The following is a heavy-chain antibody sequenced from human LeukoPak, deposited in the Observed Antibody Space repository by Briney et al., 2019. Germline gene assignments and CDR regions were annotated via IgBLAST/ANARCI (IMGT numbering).Heavy chain of an antibody. V-gene: IGHV3-7*01. Sequence: RGSLRLSCAASGFTFSSYWMSWVRQAPGKGLEWVANIEQDGSEKYYVDSVKGRFTISRDNAKNSLYLQMNSLRAEDTAVYYCARVLIVVVPAAIVPHGYMDVWGKGTTVTVSS. CDR2: IEQDGSEK. CDR3: ARVLIVVVPAAIVPHGYMDV. CDR1: GFTFSSYW. J-gene: IGHJ6*03. D-gene: IGHD2-2*02.